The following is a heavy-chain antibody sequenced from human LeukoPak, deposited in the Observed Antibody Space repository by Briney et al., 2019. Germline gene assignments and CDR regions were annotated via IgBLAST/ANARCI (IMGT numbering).Heavy chain of an antibody. CDR2: ISGSGGST. Sequence: GASLRLSCAASGFTFSSYAMSWVRQAPGKGLEWVSAISGSGGSTYYADSVKGRFTISRDNSKNTLYLQMNSLRAEDTAVYYCANTPSTLWFGELLACFDYWGQGTLVTVSS. CDR1: GFTFSSYA. D-gene: IGHD3-10*01. CDR3: ANTPSTLWFGELLACFDY. V-gene: IGHV3-23*01. J-gene: IGHJ4*02.